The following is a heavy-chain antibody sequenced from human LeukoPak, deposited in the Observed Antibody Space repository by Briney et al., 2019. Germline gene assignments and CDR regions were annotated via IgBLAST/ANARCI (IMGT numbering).Heavy chain of an antibody. V-gene: IGHV3-74*01. Sequence: GGTLRLSCAASGFTFSSYWMHRVRQAPGKGLVWVSRINSDGSSTSYADSVKGRFTISRDNAKNSLYLQMNSLRAEDTAVYYCARGLYASGWYGPRGLTNWFDPWGQGTLVTVSS. CDR2: INSDGSST. D-gene: IGHD6-19*01. CDR1: GFTFSSYW. J-gene: IGHJ5*02. CDR3: ARGLYASGWYGPRGLTNWFDP.